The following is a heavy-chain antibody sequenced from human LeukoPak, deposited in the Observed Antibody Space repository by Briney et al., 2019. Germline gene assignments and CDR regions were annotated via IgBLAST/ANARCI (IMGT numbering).Heavy chain of an antibody. Sequence: GGSLRLSCAASGFTFSSYAMSWVRQAPGKGLEWVSAISGSGGSTYYADSVKGRFTISRDNSKNTLYLQINSLRAEDTAVYYCAMRPRYSSSSGPFDYWGQGTLATVSS. V-gene: IGHV3-23*01. CDR3: AMRPRYSSSSGPFDY. CDR1: GFTFSSYA. CDR2: ISGSGGST. D-gene: IGHD6-6*01. J-gene: IGHJ4*02.